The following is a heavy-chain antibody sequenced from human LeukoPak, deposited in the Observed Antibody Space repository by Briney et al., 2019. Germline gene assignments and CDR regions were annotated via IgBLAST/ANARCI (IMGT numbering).Heavy chain of an antibody. D-gene: IGHD2-8*01. V-gene: IGHV3-15*01. Sequence: PGGSLTLSCAASGFTFSNVWVMWVRQSPGKGLEWVGRIKSKTDGGTTDYAAPVKGRFTISRDDSKYPLYLQMNSLKTEDTAVYYCTTVVVLMVYAIDYWGQGTLVTVSS. CDR3: TTVVVLMVYAIDY. CDR1: GFTFSNVW. J-gene: IGHJ4*02. CDR2: IKSKTDGGTT.